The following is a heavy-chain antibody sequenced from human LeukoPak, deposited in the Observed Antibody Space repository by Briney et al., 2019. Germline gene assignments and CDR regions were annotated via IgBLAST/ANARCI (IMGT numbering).Heavy chain of an antibody. CDR1: GGSVGSFSIYY. J-gene: IGHJ4*02. Sequence: RPSETLSLTCSVPGGSVGSFSIYYWSWVRQPAGKGLEWIGRIYTGGSTSTSYNPSLKSRVSISVDKSKNHFSLTLRSVTAADTAVYYCAMYNYDTSGFDYWGQGTRVTVSS. D-gene: IGHD3-22*01. V-gene: IGHV4-4*07. CDR2: IYTGGST. CDR3: AMYNYDTSGFDY.